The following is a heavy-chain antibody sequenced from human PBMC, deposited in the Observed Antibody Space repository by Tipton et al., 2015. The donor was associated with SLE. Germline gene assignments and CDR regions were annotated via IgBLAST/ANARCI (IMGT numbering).Heavy chain of an antibody. CDR3: ARGGEVLDY. CDR2: IYYSGST. V-gene: IGHV4-39*07. CDR1: GSSISSSSYY. Sequence: TLSLTCTVSGSSISSSSYYWGWIRQPPGKGLEWIGSIYYSGSTYYNPSLKSRVTISVDTSKNQFSLKLSSVTAADTAVYYCARGGEVLDYWGQGTLVTVSS. D-gene: IGHD2-8*02. J-gene: IGHJ4*02.